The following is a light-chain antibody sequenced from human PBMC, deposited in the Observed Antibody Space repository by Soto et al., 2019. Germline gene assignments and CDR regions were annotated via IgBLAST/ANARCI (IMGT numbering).Light chain of an antibody. CDR1: QGIRDY. J-gene: IGKJ3*01. CDR3: QKLNSYPFT. Sequence: IQLTQSPSSLSASVGDRFTITCRASQGIRDYLAWYQQKPGKAPKRLIYAASILEIGVPSRFRGSGSGTDFTLTINSLQPEDLATYYCQKLNSYPFTFGPGAKVDI. V-gene: IGKV1-9*01. CDR2: AAS.